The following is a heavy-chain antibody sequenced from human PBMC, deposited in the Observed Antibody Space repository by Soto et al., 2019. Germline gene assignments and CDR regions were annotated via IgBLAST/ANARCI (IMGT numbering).Heavy chain of an antibody. Sequence: GGSLILSCAASGFTFRRVWMKWVRQAPGKGLEWVASIKQDGSEKYYVDSVKGRFFISRDNAENSLSLQMSSLRAEDAAVYFCARDWNWAFDYCGQGA. CDR3: ARDWNWAFDY. CDR1: GFTFRRVW. D-gene: IGHD1-1*01. J-gene: IGHJ4*02. V-gene: IGHV3-7*01. CDR2: IKQDGSEK.